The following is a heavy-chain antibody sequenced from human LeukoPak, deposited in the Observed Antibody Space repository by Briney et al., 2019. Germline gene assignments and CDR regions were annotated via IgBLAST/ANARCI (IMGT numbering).Heavy chain of an antibody. CDR3: AANLGYCSGGSCFSWFDP. D-gene: IGHD2-15*01. CDR2: TYCRSKWYN. J-gene: IGHJ5*02. V-gene: IGHV6-1*01. CDR1: GDSVSSHSAA. Sequence: SQTLSLTCAISGDSVSSHSAAWNWIRQSPSRGLEWLGRTYCRSKWYNDYAVSVKSRITINPDTSKDQFSLQLNSVTPEDTAVYFCAANLGYCSGGSCFSWFDPWGQGTLVTVSS.